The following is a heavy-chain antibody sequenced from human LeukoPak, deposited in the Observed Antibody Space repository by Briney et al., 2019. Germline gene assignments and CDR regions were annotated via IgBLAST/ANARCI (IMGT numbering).Heavy chain of an antibody. CDR2: IRSKAYGGTT. D-gene: IGHD4-23*01. CDR1: GFTFSDYA. J-gene: IGHJ4*02. Sequence: GGSLRLSCTASGFTFSDYAMSWFRQAPGKGLEWVGFIRSKAYGGTTEYAASVKGRFTISRDDSKSIAYLQMNSLKTEDTAVYYCTSPIHYGGNRTSYFDYWGQGTLVTVSS. V-gene: IGHV3-49*03. CDR3: TSPIHYGGNRTSYFDY.